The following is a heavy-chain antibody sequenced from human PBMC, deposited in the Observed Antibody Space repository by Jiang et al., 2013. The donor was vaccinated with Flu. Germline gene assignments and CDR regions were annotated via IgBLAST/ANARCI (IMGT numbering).Heavy chain of an antibody. CDR1: GSISSVVTT. J-gene: IGHJ6*02. CDR2: IYYSGST. CDR3: ARVSVVPAAMPGYYYYGMDV. V-gene: IGHV4-31*03. Sequence: VKPSQTLSLTLHCLCGSISSVVTTGAGSASTQEGPGWIGYIYYSGSTYYNPSLKSRVTISVDTSKNQFSLKLSSVTAADTAVYYCARVSVVPAAMPGYYYYGMDVWGQGTTVTVSS. D-gene: IGHD2-2*01.